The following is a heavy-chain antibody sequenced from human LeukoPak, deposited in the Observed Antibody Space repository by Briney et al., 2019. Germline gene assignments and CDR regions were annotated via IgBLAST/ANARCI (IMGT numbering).Heavy chain of an antibody. V-gene: IGHV3-30*04. J-gene: IGHJ3*02. CDR3: ARGIQPPKYYCSGSDTFDI. D-gene: IGHD3-10*01. CDR1: GFTFSTYA. Sequence: TGGSLRLSCVASGFTFSTYAIHWVRQAPGKGLEWVAVVSKDGNTKYYADSVKGRFTISRDNSKNTLYLQMNSLRAEDTSVYYCARGIQPPKYYCSGSDTFDIWGQGKKVTVSS. CDR2: VSKDGNTK.